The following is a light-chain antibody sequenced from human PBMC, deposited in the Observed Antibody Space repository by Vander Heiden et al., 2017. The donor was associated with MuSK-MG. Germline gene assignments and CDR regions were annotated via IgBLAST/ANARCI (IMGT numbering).Light chain of an antibody. CDR3: MQGTHWPWT. J-gene: IGKJ1*01. CDR1: QSLVYSDGNTY. CDR2: EIS. Sequence: VMTQSPLSLPVPLGQPTPISCSSSQSLVYSDGNTYLMWFQQRPGHSPRRLIYEISNRDSGVPDRFSGSGAGTEFTLKISRVEAEDVGVYYCMQGTHWPWTFGQGTKVEIK. V-gene: IGKV2-30*01.